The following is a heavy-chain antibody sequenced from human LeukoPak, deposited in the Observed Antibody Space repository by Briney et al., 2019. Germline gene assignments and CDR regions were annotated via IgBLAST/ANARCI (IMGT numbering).Heavy chain of an antibody. V-gene: IGHV3-72*01. CDR2: SKNKAESYTT. CDR1: GFTFSDYY. D-gene: IGHD5-18*01. CDR3: ARDNLGSYDS. Sequence: GGSLRLSCAASGFTFSDYYMDWVRQAPGKGLEWVGRSKNKAESYTTHYAASVEGRFTISRDDSKNLLYLQMNSLQSEDTAVYYCARDNLGSYDSWGQGTLVTVSP. J-gene: IGHJ5*01.